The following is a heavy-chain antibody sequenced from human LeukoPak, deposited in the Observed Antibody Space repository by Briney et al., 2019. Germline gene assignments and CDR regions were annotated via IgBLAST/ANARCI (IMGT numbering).Heavy chain of an antibody. CDR3: ARGSSYYYDSSGYVYYFDY. CDR2: IYYSGGT. D-gene: IGHD3-22*01. CDR1: GGSISSYY. J-gene: IGHJ4*02. Sequence: SETLSLTCTVSGGSISSYYWSWIRQPPGKGLEWIGYIYYSGGTNYNPSLKSRVTISVDTSKNQFSLKLSSVTAAGTAVYYCARGSSYYYDSSGYVYYFDYWGQGTLVTVSS. V-gene: IGHV4-59*01.